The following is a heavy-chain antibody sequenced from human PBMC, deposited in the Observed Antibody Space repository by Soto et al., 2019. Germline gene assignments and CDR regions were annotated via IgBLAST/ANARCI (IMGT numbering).Heavy chain of an antibody. CDR3: AKDHWGSY. Sequence: GGSLRLSCAASGITFSTYAMSWVRQAPGKGLEWVSAISGSGGSTYYADSVKGRFTISRDNSKNTLYLQMNSLKAEDTALYYCAKDHWGSYSGQGTLVTVSS. CDR1: GITFSTYA. J-gene: IGHJ4*02. CDR2: ISGSGGST. V-gene: IGHV3-23*01. D-gene: IGHD3-16*01.